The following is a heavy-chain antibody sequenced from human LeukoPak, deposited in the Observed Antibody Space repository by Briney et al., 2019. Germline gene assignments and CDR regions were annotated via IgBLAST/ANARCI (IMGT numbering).Heavy chain of an antibody. J-gene: IGHJ4*02. CDR2: IIPMFGAP. D-gene: IGHD3-22*01. V-gene: IGHV1-69*13. CDR3: ARAALVPGVYHGSTGYYYFDL. CDR1: GGTSTTYA. Sequence: SVRVSCKVSGGTSTTYAINLVRQAPGQGLEWMGGIIPMFGAPHYAQKFQGRVTIIADESMGTAYMDLSSLRSHDTSVYCCARAALVPGVYHGSTGYYYFDLWGQGTVVTVSS.